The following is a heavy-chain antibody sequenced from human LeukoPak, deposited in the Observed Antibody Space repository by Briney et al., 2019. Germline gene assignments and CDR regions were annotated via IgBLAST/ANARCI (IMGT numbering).Heavy chain of an antibody. CDR2: ISSSGSTI. CDR1: GFTFSSYE. Sequence: GGSLRLSCAASGFTFSSYEMNWVRQAPGKGLEWVSYISSSGSTIYYADSVKGRFTISRDNAKNSLYLQMNSLRAEDTAVYYCVRAYHGSGWYRIDSWGPGTLGTVSS. CDR3: VRAYHGSGWYRIDS. D-gene: IGHD6-19*01. J-gene: IGHJ4*02. V-gene: IGHV3-48*03.